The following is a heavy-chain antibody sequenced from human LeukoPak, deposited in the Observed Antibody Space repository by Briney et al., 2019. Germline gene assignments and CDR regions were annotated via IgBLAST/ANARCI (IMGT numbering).Heavy chain of an antibody. CDR2: IYYSGST. CDR1: GGSVSSGSYY. V-gene: IGHV4-61*01. D-gene: IGHD6-13*01. Sequence: SETLSLTCTVSGGSVSSGSYYWSWIRQPPGKGLEWIGYIYYSGSTNYNPSLKSRVTISVDTSKNQFSLKLSSVTAADTAVYYCARAPSSSSWFYWYFDLWGRGTLVTVSS. CDR3: ARAPSSSSWFYWYFDL. J-gene: IGHJ2*01.